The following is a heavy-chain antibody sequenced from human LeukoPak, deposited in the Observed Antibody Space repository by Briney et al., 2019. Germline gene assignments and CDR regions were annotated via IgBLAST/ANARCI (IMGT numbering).Heavy chain of an antibody. V-gene: IGHV5-51*01. Sequence: GESLKISCEGSGYSFTSHWIGWVRQMPGKGLEWMGIIYPGNSVTKYSPSFQGQVTISADKSISTAYLQWSSLKASDTAMYYCARQDYRFAFFDYWAQGTLVTVSS. D-gene: IGHD3-3*01. J-gene: IGHJ4*02. CDR3: ARQDYRFAFFDY. CDR2: IYPGNSVT. CDR1: GYSFTSHW.